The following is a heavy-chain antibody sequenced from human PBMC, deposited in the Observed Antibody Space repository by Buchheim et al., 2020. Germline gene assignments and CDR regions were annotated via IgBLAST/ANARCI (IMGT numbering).Heavy chain of an antibody. Sequence: QVQLVQSGAEVKKPGASVKVSCKASGYTFSNYHINWVRQATGQGPEWMGWVHPHNGHTGYAQKFQGRVTMTRNTSISTAYMGLSSLRSEDTAVYYCARALTSPDMGVFDPWGQGTL. V-gene: IGHV1-8*01. CDR2: VHPHNGHT. J-gene: IGHJ5*02. CDR3: ARALTSPDMGVFDP. D-gene: IGHD3-16*01. CDR1: GYTFSNYH.